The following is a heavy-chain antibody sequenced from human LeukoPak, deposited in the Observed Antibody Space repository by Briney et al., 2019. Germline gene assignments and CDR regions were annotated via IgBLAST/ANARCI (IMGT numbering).Heavy chain of an antibody. Sequence: PSETLSLTCTVSGGSISSYYWSWIRQPPGKGLEWIGYIYYSGSPNYNPSLKSRVTISVDTSKNQFSLKLSSVTAADTGVYYCASGDRDYYYGMDVWGQGTTVTVSS. CDR1: GGSISSYY. D-gene: IGHD3-10*01. J-gene: IGHJ6*02. V-gene: IGHV4-59*01. CDR2: IYYSGSP. CDR3: ASGDRDYYYGMDV.